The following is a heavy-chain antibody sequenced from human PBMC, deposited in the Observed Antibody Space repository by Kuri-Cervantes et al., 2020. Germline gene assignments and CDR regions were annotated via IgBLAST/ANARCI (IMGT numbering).Heavy chain of an antibody. J-gene: IGHJ4*02. CDR1: GGSISSYY. CDR3: AREAGDSRGTDFDY. D-gene: IGHD3-22*01. V-gene: IGHV4-59*01. CDR2: IYYSGST. Sequence: SETLSLTCTVSGGSISSYYWSWIRQPPGKGLEWIGYIYYSGSTNYNPSLKSRVTISVDTSKNQFSLNLDSVTAADTAVYYCAREAGDSRGTDFDYWGQGTLVTVSS.